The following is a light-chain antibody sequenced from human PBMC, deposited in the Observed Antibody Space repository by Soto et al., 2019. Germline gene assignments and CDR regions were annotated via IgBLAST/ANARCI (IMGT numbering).Light chain of an antibody. J-gene: IGKJ1*01. V-gene: IGKV1-5*01. CDR3: QQYRTYS. Sequence: IQLTQSPSTLPASVGYRFTLTCRASESISNWLAWYQHKPGTAPKLLIYHASILETAVPSRFSANGSGTEFTLTISSLQPSDFATYYCQQYRTYSFGQGTKVDIK. CDR2: HAS. CDR1: ESISNW.